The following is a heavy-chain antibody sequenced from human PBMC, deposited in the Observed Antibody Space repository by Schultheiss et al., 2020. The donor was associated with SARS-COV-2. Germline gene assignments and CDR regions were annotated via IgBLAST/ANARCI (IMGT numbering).Heavy chain of an antibody. J-gene: IGHJ6*02. V-gene: IGHV4-61*01. D-gene: IGHD1-26*01. CDR1: GGSVSSSSYY. CDR3: ARQSLGELPPYYYYYGMDV. CDR2: IYYSGST. Sequence: SQTLSLTCTVSGGSVSSSSYYWGWIRQHPGKGLEWIGYIYYSGSTNYNPSLKSRVTISVDTSKNQFSLKLSSVTAADTAVYYCARQSLGELPPYYYYYGMDVWGQGTTVTVSS.